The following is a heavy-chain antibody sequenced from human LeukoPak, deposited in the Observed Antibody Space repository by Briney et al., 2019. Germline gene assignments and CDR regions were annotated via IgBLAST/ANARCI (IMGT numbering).Heavy chain of an antibody. V-gene: IGHV4-4*07. Sequence: SETLSLTCTVSGGSISSYYWSWIRQPAGSGLEWIGRIYSSGTTNSNPSLESRVTMSVDMSKNQFSLRLSSVTVADTGVYYCARGSSGWYSIDYWGQGTLVTVSS. CDR1: GGSISSYY. CDR2: IYSSGTT. CDR3: ARGSSGWYSIDY. D-gene: IGHD6-19*01. J-gene: IGHJ4*02.